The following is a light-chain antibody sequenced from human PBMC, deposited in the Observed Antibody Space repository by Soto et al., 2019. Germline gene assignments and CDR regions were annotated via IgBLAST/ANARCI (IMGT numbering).Light chain of an antibody. CDR2: GAS. CDR1: QSVSSN. CDR3: QLYNNWPRT. Sequence: EIVMTQSPATLSVSPGERATLSCRASQSVSSNLAWYQQKPGQAPRLLIYGASTRATGIPARFSGSGSGTEFTLTISSLQSEDFAVYYCQLYNNWPRTFGQGTKVDMK. J-gene: IGKJ1*01. V-gene: IGKV3-15*01.